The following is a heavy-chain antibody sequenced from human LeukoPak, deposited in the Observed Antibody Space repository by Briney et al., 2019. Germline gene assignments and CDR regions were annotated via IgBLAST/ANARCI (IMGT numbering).Heavy chain of an antibody. CDR1: GFTFSSYE. D-gene: IGHD3-9*01. CDR3: AKGHRLGLRYFDWSLDY. Sequence: GGSLRLSCAASGFTFSSYEMNWVRQAPGKGLEWVAFIRYDGSNKYYADSVKGRFTISRDNSKNTLYLQMNSLRAEDTAVYYCAKGHRLGLRYFDWSLDYWGQGTLVTVSS. CDR2: IRYDGSNK. J-gene: IGHJ4*02. V-gene: IGHV3-30*02.